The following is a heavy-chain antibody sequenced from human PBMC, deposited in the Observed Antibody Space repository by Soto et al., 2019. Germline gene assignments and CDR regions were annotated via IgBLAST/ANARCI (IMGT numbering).Heavy chain of an antibody. CDR1: GGSISSYY. Sequence: QVQLQESGPGLVKPWETLSLTCTVSGGSISSYYWSWIRQPPGKGLEWIGYIYYSGSTNYNPSLKSRVTISIDTSKNQFSLKLSSVTAADTAVYYCARDHDYGDYGSWFDPWGQGTLVTVSS. V-gene: IGHV4-59*01. J-gene: IGHJ5*02. D-gene: IGHD4-17*01. CDR3: ARDHDYGDYGSWFDP. CDR2: IYYSGST.